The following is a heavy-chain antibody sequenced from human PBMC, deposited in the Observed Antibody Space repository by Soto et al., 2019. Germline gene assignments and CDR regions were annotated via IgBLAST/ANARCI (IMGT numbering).Heavy chain of an antibody. Sequence: ASVKVSCKASGYTFTGYYLHWVRQAPGQGLEWMGWINPNSGGTNYAQKFQGRVTMTRDTSISTAYMELSRLRSDDTAVYYCARGRTGTTSYFDYWGQGNLVSVSS. CDR2: INPNSGGT. V-gene: IGHV1-2*02. CDR1: GYTFTGYY. D-gene: IGHD1-1*01. J-gene: IGHJ4*02. CDR3: ARGRTGTTSYFDY.